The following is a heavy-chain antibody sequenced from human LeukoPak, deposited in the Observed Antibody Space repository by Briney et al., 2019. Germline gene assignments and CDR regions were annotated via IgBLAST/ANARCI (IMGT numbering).Heavy chain of an antibody. J-gene: IGHJ3*02. CDR1: GVSISSYY. CDR2: IYYSGST. V-gene: IGHV4-59*01. CDR3: ARDPDDAFDI. Sequence: SETLSLTCTVSGVSISSYYWSWIRQPPGKGLEWIGYIYYSGSTNYNPSLKSRVTISVATSKNQFSLKLSSVTAADTAVYYCARDPDDAFDIWGQGTMVTVSS. D-gene: IGHD1-14*01.